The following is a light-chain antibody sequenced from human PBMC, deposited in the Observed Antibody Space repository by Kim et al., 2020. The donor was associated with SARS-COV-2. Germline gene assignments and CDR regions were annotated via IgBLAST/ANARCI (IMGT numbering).Light chain of an antibody. CDR3: QQYNNWPPIT. J-gene: IGKJ5*01. CDR2: GAS. Sequence: EIVMTQSPATLSVSLGERATLSCRASQSVSSNLAWYQQKPGQAPRHLIYGASTRATGIPARFSGSGSGTEFTLTISSLQSEDLAVYYCQQYNNWPPITFVQETRLVIK. CDR1: QSVSSN. V-gene: IGKV3-15*01.